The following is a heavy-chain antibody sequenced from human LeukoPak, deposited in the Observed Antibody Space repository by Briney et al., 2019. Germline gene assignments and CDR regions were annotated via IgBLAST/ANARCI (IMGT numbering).Heavy chain of an antibody. V-gene: IGHV3-30*04. J-gene: IGHJ4*02. Sequence: GGSLRLSCAASGFTFSSYAMSWVRQAPGKGLEWVAVISYDGSNKYYADSVKGRFTISRDNSKNTLYLQMNSLRAEDTAVYYCAREVYSYGPFDYWGQGTLVTVSS. CDR3: AREVYSYGPFDY. D-gene: IGHD5-18*01. CDR1: GFTFSSYA. CDR2: ISYDGSNK.